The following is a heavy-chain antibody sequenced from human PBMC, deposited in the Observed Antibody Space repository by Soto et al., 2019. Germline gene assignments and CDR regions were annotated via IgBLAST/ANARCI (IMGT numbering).Heavy chain of an antibody. CDR3: ARGNSPVNVY. J-gene: IGHJ4*02. CDR2: ITSIGTTV. D-gene: IGHD2-21*01. V-gene: IGHV3-48*03. Sequence: EVQLVESGGGLVQPGGSLRLSCAASGFTFSSSEMNWVRQAPGKGLEWIAYITSIGTTVYYADSAKGRFTISRDNAKNSLYLQMNSLRAEDTAVYYCARGNSPVNVYWGQGILVTVSS. CDR1: GFTFSSSE.